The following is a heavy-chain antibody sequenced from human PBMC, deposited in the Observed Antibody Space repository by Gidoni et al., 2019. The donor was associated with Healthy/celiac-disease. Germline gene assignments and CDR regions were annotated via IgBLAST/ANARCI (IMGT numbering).Heavy chain of an antibody. J-gene: IGHJ6*02. CDR2: ISYDGSNK. Sequence: QVQLVESGGGVVQPGRSLRLSCAASGFPFSSYGMHWVRQAPGKGLEWVAVISYDGSNKYYADSVKGRFTISRDNSKNTLYLQMNSLRAEDTAVYYCAKDGGAAAGDYGMDVWGQGTTVTVSS. D-gene: IGHD6-13*01. CDR1: GFPFSSYG. V-gene: IGHV3-30*18. CDR3: AKDGGAAAGDYGMDV.